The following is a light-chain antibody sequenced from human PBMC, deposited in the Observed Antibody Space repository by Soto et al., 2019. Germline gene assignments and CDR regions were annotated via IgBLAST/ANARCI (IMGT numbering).Light chain of an antibody. Sequence: DIQMTQSPSSLSASVGDRVTITCRASPRPDNYVNWYQHKPGESPKLLIYARSTLQRGGRSRLSGGGSGTDFSLTIRRLQPDYFTTCFCQQSTRVPLTSGCGPKV. CDR2: ARS. V-gene: IGKV1-39*01. J-gene: IGKJ4*02. CDR3: QQSTRVPLT. CDR1: PRPDNY.